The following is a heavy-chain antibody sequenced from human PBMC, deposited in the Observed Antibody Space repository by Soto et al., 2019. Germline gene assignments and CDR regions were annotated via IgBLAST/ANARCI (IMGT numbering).Heavy chain of an antibody. D-gene: IGHD5-18*01. CDR3: ARDNGWGYKLWLPPYFDY. Sequence: GGSLRLSCAASGFTFSSYWMSWVRQAPGKGLEWVANIKQDGSEKYYVDSVKGRFTISRDNAKNSLYLQMNSLRAEDTAVYYCARDNGWGYKLWLPPYFDYWGQGTLVTVSS. J-gene: IGHJ4*02. CDR1: GFTFSSYW. CDR2: IKQDGSEK. V-gene: IGHV3-7*05.